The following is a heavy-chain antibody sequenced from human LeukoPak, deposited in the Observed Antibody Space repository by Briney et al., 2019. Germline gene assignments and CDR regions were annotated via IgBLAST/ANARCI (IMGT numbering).Heavy chain of an antibody. Sequence: GGSLRLSCAASGFTFSSYGMHWVRQAPGKGLEWVAFIRYDGSNKYYADSVKGRFTISRDNSKNTLYLQMNSLRAEDTAVYYCAKARRVGCSSTSCYTLTPYDYWSQGTLVTVSS. J-gene: IGHJ4*02. CDR1: GFTFSSYG. D-gene: IGHD2-2*02. CDR3: AKARRVGCSSTSCYTLTPYDY. CDR2: IRYDGSNK. V-gene: IGHV3-30*02.